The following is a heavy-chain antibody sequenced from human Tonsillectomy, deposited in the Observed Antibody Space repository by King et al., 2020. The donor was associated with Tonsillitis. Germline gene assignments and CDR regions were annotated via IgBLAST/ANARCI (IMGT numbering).Heavy chain of an antibody. J-gene: IGHJ4*02. CDR2: ISSSSSYI. CDR1: GFTFSSYS. V-gene: IGHV3-21*01. Sequence: EVQLVQSGEGLVKPGGSLRLSCAASGFTFSSYSMNWVRQAPGKGLEWVSSISSSSSYIYYADSVKGRFTISRDNAKNSLYLQMNSLRAEDTAVYYCLTSYCSSTSCYSSEYWGQGTLVTVSS. D-gene: IGHD2-2*01. CDR3: LTSYCSSTSCYSSEY.